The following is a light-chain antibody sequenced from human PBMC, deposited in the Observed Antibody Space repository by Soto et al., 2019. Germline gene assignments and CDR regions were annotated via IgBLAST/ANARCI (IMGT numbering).Light chain of an antibody. CDR2: DVS. CDR1: SSDVGAYNY. Sequence: QSALTQPASVSGSPGQSITISCTGTSSDVGAYNYVSWYQHYPGKAPKLIIYDVSNRPSGVFNRFSGSKSGNTASLTISGLQAEDEADYYCSSYTSSSTLVFGGGTKVTVL. J-gene: IGLJ2*01. CDR3: SSYTSSSTLV. V-gene: IGLV2-14*03.